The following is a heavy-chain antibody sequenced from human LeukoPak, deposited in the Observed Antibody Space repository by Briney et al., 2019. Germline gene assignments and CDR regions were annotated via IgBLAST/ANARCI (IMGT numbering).Heavy chain of an antibody. CDR1: GGSFSGYY. J-gene: IGHJ6*02. CDR2: INHSGST. Sequence: SETLSLTCAVYGGSFSGYYWSWIRQPPGKGLEWIGEINHSGSTNYNPSLKSRVTISVDTSKNQFSLKLSSVTAADTAVYYCASGRRGYSYGHYYYGMDVWGQGTTVTVSS. CDR3: ASGRRGYSYGHYYYGMDV. D-gene: IGHD5-18*01. V-gene: IGHV4-34*01.